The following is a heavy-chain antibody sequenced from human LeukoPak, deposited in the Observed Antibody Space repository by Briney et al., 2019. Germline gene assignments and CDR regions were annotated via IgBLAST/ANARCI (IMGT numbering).Heavy chain of an antibody. CDR2: ISYDGSNK. CDR3: AKEGSVPPAEYTYYYGMDV. J-gene: IGHJ6*04. CDR1: GFTFSSYG. Sequence: GGSLRLSCAASGFTFSSYGMHWVRQAPGKGLEWVAVISYDGSNKYYADSVKGRFTISRDNSKNTLYLQMNSLRAEDTAVYYCAKEGSVPPAEYTYYYGMDVWGKGTTVTVSS. V-gene: IGHV3-30*18. D-gene: IGHD1-26*01.